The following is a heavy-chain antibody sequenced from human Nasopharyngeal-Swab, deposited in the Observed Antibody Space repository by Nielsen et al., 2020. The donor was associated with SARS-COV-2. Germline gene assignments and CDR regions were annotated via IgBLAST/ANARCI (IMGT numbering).Heavy chain of an antibody. V-gene: IGHV3-33*01. CDR3: ARDRVGWLQLSPDAFDI. J-gene: IGHJ3*02. Sequence: GEYLKISGTVYGVTFRSYGMNWGRQAPGKGREWVAVIWYDGSYKYYGDSVKGRFTISRDDSKNTLYLEMNNLRVEDTAVYYCARDRVGWLQLSPDAFDIWGQGTMVTVSS. CDR2: IWYDGSYK. CDR1: GVTFRSYG. D-gene: IGHD5-24*01.